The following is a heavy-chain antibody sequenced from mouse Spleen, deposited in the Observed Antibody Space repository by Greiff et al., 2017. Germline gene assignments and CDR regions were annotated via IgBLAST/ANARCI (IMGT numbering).Heavy chain of an antibody. CDR3: ASRSYYGSSYGHFDV. D-gene: IGHD1-1*01. V-gene: IGHV2-2*01. CDR1: GFSFTTYG. CDR2: IWSGGST. J-gene: IGHJ1*01. Sequence: VQLQQSGPGLVQPSQSLSITCTVSGFSFTTYGVHWVRQSPGKGLEWLGVIWSGGSTDYNAAFKSRLSISKDNSRSQVFFKMSSLQADDTAIYYCASRSYYGSSYGHFDVWGAGTTVTVSS.